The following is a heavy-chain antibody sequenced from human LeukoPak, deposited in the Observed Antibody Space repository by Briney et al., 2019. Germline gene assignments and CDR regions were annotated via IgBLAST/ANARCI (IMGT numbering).Heavy chain of an antibody. D-gene: IGHD4-17*01. V-gene: IGHV3-48*03. CDR1: GFTFSSNE. Sequence: PGGSLRLSCAASGFTFSSNEMNWVRQAPGKGLEWVSYISSSGSTIYYADSVKGRFTISRDNAKNSLYLQMNSLRAEDTAVYYCARDMGSYGDYFWGQGTLVTVSS. CDR2: ISSSGSTI. CDR3: ARDMGSYGDYF. J-gene: IGHJ4*02.